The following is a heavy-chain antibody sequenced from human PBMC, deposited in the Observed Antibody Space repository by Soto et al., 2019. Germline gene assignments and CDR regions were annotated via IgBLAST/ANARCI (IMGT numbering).Heavy chain of an antibody. CDR1: GASFSGYS. Sequence: SETLSLTCAVHGASFSGYSWSWIRQPPGKGLEWIGDIEHSGSTNYNSSLRSRVTISLDTSKNHFSLKLNSVTAADTAVYYCARVGANPSDYWGQGTLVTVSS. J-gene: IGHJ4*02. D-gene: IGHD1-26*01. CDR3: ARVGANPSDY. CDR2: IEHSGST. V-gene: IGHV4-34*01.